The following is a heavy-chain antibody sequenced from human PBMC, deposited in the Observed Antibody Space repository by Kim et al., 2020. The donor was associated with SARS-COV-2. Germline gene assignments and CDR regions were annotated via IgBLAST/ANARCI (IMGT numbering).Heavy chain of an antibody. CDR1: GFTFRGSP. V-gene: IGHV3-73*01. J-gene: IGHJ3*02. CDR3: TRIPATTLAFWDAFDI. CDR2: IRSKANSDAT. D-gene: IGHD1-1*01. Sequence: GGSRRLSCAASGFTFRGSPLHWVRQSSGKGLDWVGRIRSKANSDATGYAATVKGRFTISRDDSKNTAYLEMSGLKTEDTALYYCTRIPATTLAFWDAFDIWGHGTMVTVSS.